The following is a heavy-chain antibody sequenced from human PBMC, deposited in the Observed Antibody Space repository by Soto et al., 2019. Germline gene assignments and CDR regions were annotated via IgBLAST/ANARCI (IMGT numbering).Heavy chain of an antibody. CDR3: ARDSSAWQT. CDR2: ISGSTDNT. Sequence: GGSLRLSCAASGFTFSSYMMTWVRQAPGKGLEWVSSISGSTDNTYYADSVKGRFTISRDNSKNTLYLQMSSLRAEDTAVYYCARDSSAWQTWGQGALVTVSS. J-gene: IGHJ5*02. CDR1: GFTFSSYM. D-gene: IGHD6-19*01. V-gene: IGHV3-23*01.